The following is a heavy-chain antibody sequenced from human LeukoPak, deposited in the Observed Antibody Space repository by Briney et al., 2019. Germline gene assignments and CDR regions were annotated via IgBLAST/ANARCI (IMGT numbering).Heavy chain of an antibody. D-gene: IGHD6-6*01. J-gene: IGHJ4*02. V-gene: IGHV1-2*06. CDR1: GYTFSGYY. Sequence: ASVKVCCKASGYTFSGYYTHWVRQAPGQGLEWLGRINPNSGGTNYAQKFQGRVTMTRDTSISTAYMGLSRLRSDDTAVYYCAREALYSSSFDYWGQGTLVTVSS. CDR3: AREALYSSSFDY. CDR2: INPNSGGT.